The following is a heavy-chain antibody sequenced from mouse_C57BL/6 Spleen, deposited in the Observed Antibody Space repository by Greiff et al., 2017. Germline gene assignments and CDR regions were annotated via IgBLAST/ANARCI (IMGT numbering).Heavy chain of an antibody. V-gene: IGHV1-59*01. CDR1: GYTFTSYW. D-gene: IGHD2-5*01. CDR2: IDPSDSYT. CDR3: ARGDSNYPYYAMDY. Sequence: VQLQQPGAELVRPGTSVKLSCKASGYTFTSYWMHWVKQRPGQGLEWIGVIDPSDSYTNYNQKFKGKATLTVDTSSSTAYMQRSSLTSEDSAVYYCARGDSNYPYYAMDYWGQGTSVTVSS. J-gene: IGHJ4*01.